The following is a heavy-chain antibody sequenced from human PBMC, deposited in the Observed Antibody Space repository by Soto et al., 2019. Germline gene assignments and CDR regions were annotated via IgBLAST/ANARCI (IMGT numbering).Heavy chain of an antibody. CDR2: ISSLSGNT. D-gene: IGHD4-17*01. Sequence: QVHLVQSETEVKEPGASVTVSCKTSHATFTGYTINWVRQAPGQGLEWLGWISSLSGNTYYARDFQGRLTMTTNTSAPTASMELRSLRSDDTAVYFCARGTVTSGRWFGPWGQGTLVTVSS. J-gene: IGHJ5*02. V-gene: IGHV1-18*04. CDR1: HATFTGYT. CDR3: ARGTVTSGRWFGP.